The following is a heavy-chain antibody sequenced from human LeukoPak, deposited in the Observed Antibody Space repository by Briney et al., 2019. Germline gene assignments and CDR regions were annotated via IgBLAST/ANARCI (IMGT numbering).Heavy chain of an antibody. CDR3: ASRQTTEEVVIDYYFDY. J-gene: IGHJ4*02. V-gene: IGHV3-66*01. Sequence: PGGSLRLSCAASGFTVSSNYMSWVRQAPGKGLEWVSVIYSGGSTYYADSVKGRFTISRDNSKNTLYLQVNSLRAEDTAVYYCASRQTTEEVVIDYYFDYWGQGTLVTVSS. D-gene: IGHD3-22*01. CDR2: IYSGGST. CDR1: GFTVSSNY.